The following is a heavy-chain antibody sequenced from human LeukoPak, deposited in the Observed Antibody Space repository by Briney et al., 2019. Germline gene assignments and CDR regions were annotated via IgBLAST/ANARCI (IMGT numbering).Heavy chain of an antibody. V-gene: IGHV4-39*07. CDR3: ARTGGSFYFYYYMDV. CDR2: IHYTGTT. Sequence: NHSETLSLTCPVSGGSFRSSSYNWGWIRQPPGKGLECIGSIHYTGTTYYNPSLKSRVSISADTSRNQFSLKVSSVTAADTAMYYCARTGGSFYFYYYMDVWGKGTTVTVSS. J-gene: IGHJ6*03. CDR1: GGSFRSSSYN. D-gene: IGHD1-26*01.